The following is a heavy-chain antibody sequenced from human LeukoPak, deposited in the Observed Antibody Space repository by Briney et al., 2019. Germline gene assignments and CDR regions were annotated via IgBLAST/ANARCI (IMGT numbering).Heavy chain of an antibody. V-gene: IGHV3-23*01. CDR1: GFPFSSYA. CDR3: ATNSNPVTIFGVAGYYYYYYMDV. D-gene: IGHD3-3*01. CDR2: ISGSGGST. J-gene: IGHJ6*03. Sequence: GGSLRLSCAASGFPFSSYAMNWVRQAPGKGLEWVSAISGSGGSTYYTDSVKGRFSISRDNSKNTLYLQMNSLRAEDTAVYHCATNSNPVTIFGVAGYYYYYYMDVWGKGTTVTVSS.